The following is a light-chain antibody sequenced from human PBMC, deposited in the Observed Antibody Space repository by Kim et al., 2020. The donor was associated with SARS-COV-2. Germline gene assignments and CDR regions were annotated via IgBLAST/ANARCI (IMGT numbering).Light chain of an antibody. J-gene: IGKJ1*01. Sequence: AAVSASVGDRVTSTCRASQGISTWLAWYQQKPGKAPKLLIYAASTLERGVPSRFSGSGSGTDFTLTISSLQPEDFATYFCQQAGAFGQGTKVDIK. CDR3: QQAGA. V-gene: IGKV1-12*01. CDR1: QGISTW. CDR2: AAS.